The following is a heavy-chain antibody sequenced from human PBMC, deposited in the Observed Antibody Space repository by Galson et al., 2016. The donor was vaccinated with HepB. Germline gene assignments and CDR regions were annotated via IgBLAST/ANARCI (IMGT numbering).Heavy chain of an antibody. D-gene: IGHD3-10*01. CDR1: GGTFSNYV. J-gene: IGHJ6*02. CDR2: LIPIFGTT. CDR3: ARDNYYGSGSLDV. Sequence: SVKVSCKASGGTFSNYVIYWVRQAPGQGLEWIGGLIPIFGTTNCAQRFQGRVTFTADTSTSTAYMELSSLRSEDTAVYYCARDNYYGSGSLDVWGQGTTVSVSS. V-gene: IGHV1-69*06.